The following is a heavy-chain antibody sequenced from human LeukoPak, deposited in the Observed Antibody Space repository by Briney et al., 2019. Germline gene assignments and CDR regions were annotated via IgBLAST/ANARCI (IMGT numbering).Heavy chain of an antibody. CDR1: GFTFSKYA. CDR3: ARVPGNQNYFDY. CDR2: ISGSAGST. D-gene: IGHD1-26*01. J-gene: IGHJ4*02. Sequence: GGSLRLSCAASGFTFSKYAMSWVRQAPGKGLEWVSSISGSAGSTFYAESVKGRFTISRDNSKNTLYLQMNSLRAEDTAVYYCARVPGNQNYFDYWGQGTLVTVSS. V-gene: IGHV3-23*01.